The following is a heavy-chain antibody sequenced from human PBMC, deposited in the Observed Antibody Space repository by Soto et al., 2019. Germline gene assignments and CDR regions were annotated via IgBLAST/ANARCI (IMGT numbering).Heavy chain of an antibody. CDR2: FDPEDGET. D-gene: IGHD6-6*01. J-gene: IGHJ5*02. Sequence: GASVKVSCKVSGYTLTELSMHWVRQAPGKGLEWMGGFDPEDGETIYAQRFQGRVTMTEDTSTDTAYMELSSLRSEDTAVYYCATAGSIAARGWFDPWGQGTLVTVSS. CDR1: GYTLTELS. V-gene: IGHV1-24*01. CDR3: ATAGSIAARGWFDP.